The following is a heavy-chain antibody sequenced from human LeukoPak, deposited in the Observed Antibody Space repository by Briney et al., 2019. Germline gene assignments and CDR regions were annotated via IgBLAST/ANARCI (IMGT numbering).Heavy chain of an antibody. CDR2: IYYSGST. J-gene: IGHJ4*02. Sequence: SETLSLTCTVSGGSISNYYWSWIRQPPGKGLEWIGYIYYSGSTNYNPSLKSRVTISVDTSKNQFSLKLSSVTAADTAVYYCARGTWIQLWTLFDYWGQGTLVTVSS. V-gene: IGHV4-59*01. CDR1: GGSISNYY. CDR3: ARGTWIQLWTLFDY. D-gene: IGHD5-18*01.